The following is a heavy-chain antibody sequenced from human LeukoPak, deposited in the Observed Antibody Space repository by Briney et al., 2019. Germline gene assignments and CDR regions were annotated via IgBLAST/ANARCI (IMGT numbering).Heavy chain of an antibody. J-gene: IGHJ6*02. CDR2: IKQDGSEK. CDR3: ARDISSGWYGDYYYYGMDV. D-gene: IGHD6-19*01. Sequence: HTGGSLRLSCTASGFTFSNYWMSWVRQAPGKGLEWVANIKQDGSEKYYVGSVKGRFTISRDNTKNSLCLQMNSLRAEDTAVYYCARDISSGWYGDYYYYGMDVWGQGTTVTVSS. CDR1: GFTFSNYW. V-gene: IGHV3-7*03.